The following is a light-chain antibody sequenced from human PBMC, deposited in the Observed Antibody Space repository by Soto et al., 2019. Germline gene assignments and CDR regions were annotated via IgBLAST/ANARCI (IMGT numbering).Light chain of an antibody. Sequence: IVMTQSPLSLSVTPGEAASISCMSSARLLHKNGYNYVDWYMQKPGQSPQLLIYLGSNRASGVPDRFSGSGSDTYFTLEISRVEAYDVGVYYCMQPRENFRTFGQGTKVEIK. J-gene: IGKJ1*01. V-gene: IGKV2-28*01. CDR1: ARLLHKNGYNY. CDR2: LGS. CDR3: MQPRENFRT.